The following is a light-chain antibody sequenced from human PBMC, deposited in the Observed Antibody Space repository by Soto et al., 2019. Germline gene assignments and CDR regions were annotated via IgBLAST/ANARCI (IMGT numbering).Light chain of an antibody. Sequence: DIVMTQSPDALALSLGERATINCKSSQSVLYSSNNKNYLAWYQQKQGKAPKLLXYDASNLETGVPSRFSGSVSGTDGTITISSLKTEDCAMYDGQQSNIFPLTFGGGTKVDIK. CDR1: QSVLYSSNNKNY. J-gene: IGKJ4*01. CDR2: DAS. V-gene: IGKV4-1*01. CDR3: QQSNIFPLT.